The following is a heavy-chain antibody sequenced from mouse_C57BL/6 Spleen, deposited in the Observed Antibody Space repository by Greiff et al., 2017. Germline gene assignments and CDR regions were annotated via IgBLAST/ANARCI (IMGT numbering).Heavy chain of an antibody. J-gene: IGHJ2*01. CDR1: GYAFRSSW. V-gene: IGHV1-82*01. Sequence: QVQLKQSGPELAKPGASVKLSCKASGYAFRSSWMNWVKQRPGTGLEWIGRIYPGDGDTNYNGKFKGKATLTADKSSSTAYMQLSSLTSEDSAVYFCARGGFFDYWGQGTTLTVSA. D-gene: IGHD3-2*02. CDR2: IYPGDGDT. CDR3: ARGGFFDY.